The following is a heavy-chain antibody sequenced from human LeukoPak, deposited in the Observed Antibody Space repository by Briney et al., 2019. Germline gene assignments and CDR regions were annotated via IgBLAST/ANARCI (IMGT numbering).Heavy chain of an antibody. V-gene: IGHV1-8*01. Sequence: GASVKVSCKTSGYTFASYDVNWVRQAAGQGLEWVGWMNANNGQTIYAQKFQGRVTMTEDTSTDTAYMELSSLRSEDTAVYYCAGSSRGFNPIPDFITRYWGQGTLVTVSS. CDR3: AGSSRGFNPIPDFITRY. J-gene: IGHJ4*02. D-gene: IGHD3-22*01. CDR2: MNANNGQT. CDR1: GYTFASYD.